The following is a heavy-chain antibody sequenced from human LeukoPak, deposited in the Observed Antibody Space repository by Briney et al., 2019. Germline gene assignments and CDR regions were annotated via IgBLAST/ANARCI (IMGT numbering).Heavy chain of an antibody. CDR1: GFTFNNYA. D-gene: IGHD3-3*01. J-gene: IGHJ6*03. V-gene: IGHV3-21*01. CDR3: ASANPILLDYYYYYYMDV. Sequence: GGSLRLSCAASGFTFNNYAMTWVRQAPGKGLEWVSSIDNSGTYIYYADSVKGRFTISRDNSKNSLYLQMNSLRAEDTAVYYCASANPILLDYYYYYYMDVWGKGTTVTVSS. CDR2: IDNSGTYI.